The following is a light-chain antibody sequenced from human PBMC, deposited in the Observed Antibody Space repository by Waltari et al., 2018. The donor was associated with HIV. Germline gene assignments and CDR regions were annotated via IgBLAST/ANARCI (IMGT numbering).Light chain of an antibody. Sequence: QSALTPPASVSGSPGQPITIPCPGTRSDVGCYYLVSWYQHHPGKAPKLRIYEVNKRPSGFSNRFSGSKSGNTASLTISGLQAEDEADFYCCSYAGSSTLVFGGGTKLTVL. CDR1: RSDVGCYYL. V-gene: IGLV2-23*02. CDR2: EVN. J-gene: IGLJ3*02. CDR3: CSYAGSSTLV.